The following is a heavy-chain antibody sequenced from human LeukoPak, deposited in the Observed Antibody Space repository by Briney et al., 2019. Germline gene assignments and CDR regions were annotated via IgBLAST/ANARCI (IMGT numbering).Heavy chain of an antibody. Sequence: ASVKVSCKASGYTLTAFYIHWVRQAPGQGLEWMGWINPNRGGIKYSQNFQGRVTMTSDTSISTAYMELSRLRSDDTAVFYCARGWNGGSLNWFDPWGQGTLVTVSS. CDR3: ARGWNGGSLNWFDP. D-gene: IGHD1-26*01. J-gene: IGHJ5*02. V-gene: IGHV1-2*02. CDR1: GYTLTAFY. CDR2: INPNRGGI.